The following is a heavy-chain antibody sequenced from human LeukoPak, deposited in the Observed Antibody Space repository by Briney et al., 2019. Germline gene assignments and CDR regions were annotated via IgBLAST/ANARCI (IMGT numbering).Heavy chain of an antibody. V-gene: IGHV4-34*01. J-gene: IGHJ5*02. Sequence: SETLSLTCAVYGGSFSGYYWSWIRQPPGKGLEWIGEINHSGSTNYNPSLKSRVTISVGTSKNQFSLKLSSVTAADTAVYYCARAPRGRQQLNRLHCAFDPWGQGTLVTVSS. D-gene: IGHD6-13*01. CDR2: INHSGST. CDR3: ARAPRGRQQLNRLHCAFDP. CDR1: GGSFSGYY.